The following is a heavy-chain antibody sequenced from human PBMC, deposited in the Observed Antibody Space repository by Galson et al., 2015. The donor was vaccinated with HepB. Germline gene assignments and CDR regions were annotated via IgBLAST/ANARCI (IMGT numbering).Heavy chain of an antibody. Sequence: TLSLTCAVSGGSISSSNWWSWVRQPPGKGLEWIGEIYHSGSTNYNPSLKSRVTISVDKSKNQFSLKLSSVTAADTAVYYCARDAAYDCGGDCYSGSDAFDIWGQGTMVTVSS. CDR1: GGSISSSNW. D-gene: IGHD2-21*02. J-gene: IGHJ3*02. CDR3: ARDAAYDCGGDCYSGSDAFDI. CDR2: IYHSGST. V-gene: IGHV4-4*02.